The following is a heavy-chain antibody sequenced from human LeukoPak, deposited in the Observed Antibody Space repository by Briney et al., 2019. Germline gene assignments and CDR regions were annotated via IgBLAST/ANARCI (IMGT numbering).Heavy chain of an antibody. J-gene: IGHJ4*02. V-gene: IGHV3-23*01. CDR1: GFPFSSHG. Sequence: GGTLRLSCAGSGFPFSSHGMNWVRQAPGKGLEWVSVISADSATTFYADSVKGRFTISRDNAKNTVFLQMSSLRAEDTALCYCARKSASGNYPLDYWGQGTLVTVSS. CDR2: ISADSATT. CDR3: ARKSASGNYPLDY. D-gene: IGHD3-10*01.